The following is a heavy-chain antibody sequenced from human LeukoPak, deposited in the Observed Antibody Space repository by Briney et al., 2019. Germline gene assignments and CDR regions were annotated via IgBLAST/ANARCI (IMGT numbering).Heavy chain of an antibody. V-gene: IGHV6-1*01. D-gene: IGHD1-1*01. CDR1: GDSVSSSSAA. CDR3: ARGDVNDYYSVDV. J-gene: IGHJ6*02. Sequence: SQTLSLTCAISGDSVSSSSAAWNWFRQSPSRGIESLRRTYYRSRWYNDYALSVESRTTINPDTSKCQFYLQLNSLSPADTASYYCARGDVNDYYSVDVWGQGTTVTVSS. CDR2: TYYRSRWYN.